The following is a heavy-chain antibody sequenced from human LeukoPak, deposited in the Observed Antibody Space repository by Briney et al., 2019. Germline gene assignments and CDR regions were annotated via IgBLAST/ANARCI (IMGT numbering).Heavy chain of an antibody. CDR2: ISAYNGNT. CDR1: GYTFTSYG. V-gene: IGHV1-18*01. Sequence: GASVKVSCKASGYTFTSYGISWVRQAPGQGLEWMGWISAYNGNTNYAQKLQGRVTMTTDTSTSTAYMELSSLRSEGTAVYYCARIYDSSGYNYYYGMDVWGQGTTVTVSS. CDR3: ARIYDSSGYNYYYGMDV. J-gene: IGHJ6*02. D-gene: IGHD3-22*01.